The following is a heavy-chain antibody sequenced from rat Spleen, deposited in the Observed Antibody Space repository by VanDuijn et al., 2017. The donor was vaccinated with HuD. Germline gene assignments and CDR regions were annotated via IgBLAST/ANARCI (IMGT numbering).Heavy chain of an antibody. Sequence: QVQLKESGPGLVQSSQTLSLICTVSGFSLISHSVHWVRQPPGKGLEWMGGIWGDGSTDYNSTLKSRLSISRDTSKNQVFLKMNSLQTDDTVIYFCARADIAAISTDGIWGQGVMVTVSS. V-gene: IGHV2-1*01. CDR3: ARADIAAISTDGI. CDR2: IWGDGST. J-gene: IGHJ2*01. CDR1: GFSLISHS. D-gene: IGHD1-2*01.